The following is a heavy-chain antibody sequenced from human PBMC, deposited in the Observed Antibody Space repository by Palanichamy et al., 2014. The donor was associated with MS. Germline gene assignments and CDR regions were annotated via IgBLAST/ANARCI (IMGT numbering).Heavy chain of an antibody. V-gene: IGHV4-39*01. CDR3: AGSYCGGDCYIL. J-gene: IGHJ3*01. CDR1: SGSISSTSYY. D-gene: IGHD2-21*02. Sequence: QLQLQESGPGLVKPSETLSLTCTVSSGSISSTSYYWGWIRQPPGKGLEWIGSIYYSWTTYYNPSLKSRVTISVDASKNQFSLKLTSVTAADTAVYYCAGSYCGGDCYILRGQGTMVTVSS. CDR2: IYYSWTT.